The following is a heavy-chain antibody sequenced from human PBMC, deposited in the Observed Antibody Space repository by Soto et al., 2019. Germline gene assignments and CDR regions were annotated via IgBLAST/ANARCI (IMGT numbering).Heavy chain of an antibody. D-gene: IGHD7-27*01. CDR1: GFTFSSYD. V-gene: IGHV3-13*01. CDR3: ARGGGTLGAFDI. Sequence: LRLSCAASGFTFSSYDMHWVRQATGKGLEWVSAIGTAGDTYYPGSVKGRFTISRENAKNSLYLQMNSLRAGDTAVYYCARGGGTLGAFDIWGQGTMVTVSS. J-gene: IGHJ3*02. CDR2: IGTAGDT.